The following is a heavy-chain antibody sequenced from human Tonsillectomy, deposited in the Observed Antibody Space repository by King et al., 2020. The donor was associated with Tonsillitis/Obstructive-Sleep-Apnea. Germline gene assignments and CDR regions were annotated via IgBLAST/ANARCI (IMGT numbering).Heavy chain of an antibody. CDR2: INTYTGNP. D-gene: IGHD4-17*01. V-gene: IGHV7-4-1*02. CDR3: ARPYGDFTGDYFAY. J-gene: IGHJ4*02. Sequence: VQLVESGSELKKPGASVKVSCKSSGYVFTNHAMNWVRQAPGQGLEWMGWINTYTGNPTYAPGFTGRFVFSLDTSVSTTYLQISGLKAEDTAVYYCARPYGDFTGDYFAYWGQGTRVTVSS. CDR1: GYVFTNHA.